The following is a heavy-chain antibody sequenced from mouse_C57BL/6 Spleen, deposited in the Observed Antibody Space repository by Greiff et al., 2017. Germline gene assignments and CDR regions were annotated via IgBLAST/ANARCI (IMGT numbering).Heavy chain of an antibody. J-gene: IGHJ2*01. D-gene: IGHD4-1*01. CDR2: INPNNGGT. Sequence: EVKLQQSGPELVKPGASVKISCKASGYTFTDYYMNWVKQSHGKSLEWIGDINPNNGGTSYNQKFKGKATLTVDKSSSTAYMELRSLTSEDSAVYYCARRLGPDYWGQGTTLTVSS. CDR1: GYTFTDYY. V-gene: IGHV1-26*01. CDR3: ARRLGPDY.